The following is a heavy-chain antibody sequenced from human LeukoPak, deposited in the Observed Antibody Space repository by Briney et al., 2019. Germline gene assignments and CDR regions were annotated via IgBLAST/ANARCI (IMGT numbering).Heavy chain of an antibody. CDR2: ISYDGSNK. CDR3: RSGGAAPGAFDN. D-gene: IGHD4/OR15-4a*01. CDR1: GFTFSSYG. J-gene: IGHJ4*02. V-gene: IGHV3-30*03. Sequence: PGRSLRLSCAASGFTFSSYGMHWVRQAPGKGLEWVAVISYDGSNKYYADSVKGRFTISRDNSKNTLYLQMNSLRAEDTAVYYCRSGGAAPGAFDNWGQGTLVTVSP.